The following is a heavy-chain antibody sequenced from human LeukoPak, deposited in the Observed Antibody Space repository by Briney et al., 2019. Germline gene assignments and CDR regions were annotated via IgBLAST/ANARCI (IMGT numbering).Heavy chain of an antibody. V-gene: IGHV3-23*01. CDR2: ISGSGGTT. Sequence: GGSLRLSCAVSGSTFSSYAMSWVRQAPGKGLELVSGISGSGGTTYYADSVKGRFTISRDNSKNTLYLQLNSLRAEDTAIYYCAKDLTYYYDSTGYYFDYWGQGTLITVSS. CDR3: AKDLTYYYDSTGYYFDY. CDR1: GSTFSSYA. D-gene: IGHD3-22*01. J-gene: IGHJ4*02.